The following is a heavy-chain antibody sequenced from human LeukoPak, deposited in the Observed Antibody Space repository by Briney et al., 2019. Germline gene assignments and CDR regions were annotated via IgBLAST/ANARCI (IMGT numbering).Heavy chain of an antibody. J-gene: IGHJ4*02. D-gene: IGHD3-22*01. CDR1: EFIFSSYT. Sequence: PGGSLRLPCAASEFIFSSYTMHWVRQVPGKGLEWVAIISYDGSNKAYADSVKGRFTISGDNSKNTLYLQMNSLGPADTAIYYCAREYTSGYYRTFDYWGQGTLVTVSS. V-gene: IGHV3-30-3*01. CDR2: ISYDGSNK. CDR3: AREYTSGYYRTFDY.